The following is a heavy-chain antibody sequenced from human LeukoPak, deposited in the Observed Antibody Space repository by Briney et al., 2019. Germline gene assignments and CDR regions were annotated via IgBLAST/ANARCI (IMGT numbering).Heavy chain of an antibody. J-gene: IGHJ3*01. D-gene: IGHD2-15*01. V-gene: IGHV4-31*03. CDR1: GGSISGGSYY. Sequence: SSETLSLTCSVSGGSISGGSYYWSWIRQHPGKGLEWIGSIHYSGSTYYNPSLKSRVAISVDTSKSQLSLKVSSVTAADTAVYYCAREFVAPATQATIDAFDVWGQGTMVTVSS. CDR3: AREFVAPATQATIDAFDV. CDR2: IHYSGST.